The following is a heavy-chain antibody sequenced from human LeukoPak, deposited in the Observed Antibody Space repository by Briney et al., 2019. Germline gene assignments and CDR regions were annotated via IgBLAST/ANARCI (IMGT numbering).Heavy chain of an antibody. Sequence: SETLSLTCAVYGGSFSGYYWSWIRQAPGKGLEWIGSLYYSGSTYHNPSLKSRVIISVDTSKNQFSLKLSSVTAADTAVYYCAIFDYVWGSYRNDYWGQGTLVTVSS. CDR1: GGSFSGYY. J-gene: IGHJ4*02. D-gene: IGHD3-16*02. V-gene: IGHV4-34*01. CDR3: AIFDYVWGSYRNDY. CDR2: LYYSGST.